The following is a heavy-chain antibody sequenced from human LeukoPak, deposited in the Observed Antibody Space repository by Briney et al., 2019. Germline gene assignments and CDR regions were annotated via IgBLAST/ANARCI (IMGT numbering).Heavy chain of an antibody. V-gene: IGHV4-59*01. CDR2: IYYSGST. CDR3: ARDRSSWPLY. D-gene: IGHD6-13*01. Sequence: SENLSLTCTGSGGSISSYYWSWIRQPPGKGLEWIGYIYYSGSTNYNPSLKSRVTISVDTSKNQFSLKLSSVTAADTAVYYCARDRSSWPLYWGQGTLVTVSS. CDR1: GGSISSYY. J-gene: IGHJ4*02.